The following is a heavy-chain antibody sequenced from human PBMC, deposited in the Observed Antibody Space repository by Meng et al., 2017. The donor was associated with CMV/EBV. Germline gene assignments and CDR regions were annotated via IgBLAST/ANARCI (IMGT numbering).Heavy chain of an antibody. J-gene: IGHJ5*02. CDR1: GFTFSSYA. V-gene: IGHV3-30-3*01. CDR3: ARDLRDWFDP. CDR2: ISYDGSNK. Sequence: GGSLRLSCAASGFTFSSYAMHWVRQAPGKGLEWVAVISYDGSNKYYADSVKGRFTISRDNSKNSLYLQMNSLRAEDTAVYYCARDLRDWFDPWGQGTLVTVSS. D-gene: IGHD3-16*01.